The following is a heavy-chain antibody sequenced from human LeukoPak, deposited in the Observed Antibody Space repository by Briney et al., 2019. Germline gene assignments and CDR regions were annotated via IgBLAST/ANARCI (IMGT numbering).Heavy chain of an antibody. Sequence: GGSLRLSCAASGFTFSSYWMHWVRHAPGKGLVWVSRINSDGSSTSYADSVKGRFTISRDNAKNTLYLQMNSLRAEDTAVYYCARDGVVVAAYDYWGQGTLVTVSS. CDR2: INSDGSST. CDR3: ARDGVVVAAYDY. J-gene: IGHJ4*02. D-gene: IGHD2-15*01. CDR1: GFTFSSYW. V-gene: IGHV3-74*01.